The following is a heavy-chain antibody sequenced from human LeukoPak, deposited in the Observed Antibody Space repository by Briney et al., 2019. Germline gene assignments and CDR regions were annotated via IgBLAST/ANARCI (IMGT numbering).Heavy chain of an antibody. CDR2: IKQDGSEK. CDR1: GFTFSSYW. J-gene: IGHJ4*02. V-gene: IGHV3-7*01. CDR3: AREGYSHLVYYFDY. Sequence: GGSLRLSCAASGFTFSSYWMSWVRQAPGKGLEWVANIKQDGSEKYYVDSVKGRFTISRDNAENSLYLQMNSLRAEDTAVYYCAREGYSHLVYYFDYWGQGTLVTVSS. D-gene: IGHD6-13*01.